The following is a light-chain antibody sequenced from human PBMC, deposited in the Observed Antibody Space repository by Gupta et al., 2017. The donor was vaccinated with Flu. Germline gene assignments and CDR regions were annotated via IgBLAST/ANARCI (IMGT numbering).Light chain of an antibody. V-gene: IGKV3-15*01. CDR3: QQYIHWPRT. CDR2: GAS. CDR1: QSGKCN. Sequence: PAILAVAPGGRATFCCRASQSGKCNGAWYQQKPGQAPRLLIYGASTRATGIPARFSGSGSGTEFTLTISTLQSEDVAMYSCQQYIHWPRTFGGGTKVEIK. J-gene: IGKJ4*01.